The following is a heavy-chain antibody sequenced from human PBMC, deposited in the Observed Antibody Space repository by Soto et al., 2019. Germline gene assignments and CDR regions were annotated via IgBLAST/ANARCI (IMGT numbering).Heavy chain of an antibody. CDR3: ARDQNNYYGSGSLNWFDP. CDR1: GFTFSSYS. D-gene: IGHD3-10*01. V-gene: IGHV3-48*02. CDR2: ISSSSSTI. J-gene: IGHJ5*02. Sequence: VSLRLSCAASGFTFSSYSMNWVRQAPGKGLEWVSYISSSSSTIYYADSVKGRFTISRDNAKNSLYLQMNSLRDEDTAVYYCARDQNNYYGSGSLNWFDPWGQGTLVTVSS.